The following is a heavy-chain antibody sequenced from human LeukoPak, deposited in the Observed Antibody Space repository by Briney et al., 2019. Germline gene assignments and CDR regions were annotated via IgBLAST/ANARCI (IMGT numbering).Heavy chain of an antibody. J-gene: IGHJ4*02. D-gene: IGHD6-19*01. V-gene: IGHV4-38-2*02. CDR3: ARGDGSAVAPDY. CDR2: IYHSGST. CDR1: GYSISSGYY. Sequence: PSETLSLTCTVSGYSISSGYYWGWIRQPPGKGLEWIGSIYHSGSTYYNPSLKSRVTISVDTSKNQFSLRLSSVTTADTAVYYCARGDGSAVAPDYWGQGTLVTVSS.